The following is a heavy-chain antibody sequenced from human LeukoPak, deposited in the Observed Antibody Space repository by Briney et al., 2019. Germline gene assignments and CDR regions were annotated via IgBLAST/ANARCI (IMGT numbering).Heavy chain of an antibody. Sequence: PGGSLRLSCAASGFAFTRHAMHWVRQAPGKGLEWVAYIYYDGIDKNYADTVKGRFTISRDNSKNTLYLQLNSLRTEDTAVYYCVRDGGNGYNDLDYWGQGTLVTVSS. CDR1: GFAFTRHA. V-gene: IGHV3-30*19. CDR3: VRDGGNGYNDLDY. J-gene: IGHJ4*02. D-gene: IGHD5-24*01. CDR2: IYYDGIDK.